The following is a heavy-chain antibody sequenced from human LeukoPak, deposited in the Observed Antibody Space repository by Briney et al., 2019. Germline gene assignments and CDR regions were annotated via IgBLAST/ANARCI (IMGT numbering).Heavy chain of an antibody. Sequence: GGSLRLSCAASGFTLSSNWMSWVRQAPGKGLEWVASIKKDGSGEYYADSVKGRFTMSRDNAKNSVYLQMNSLRAEDTAVYYCARDLESYYFDYWGQGTLVTVSS. CDR1: GFTLSSNW. J-gene: IGHJ4*02. CDR3: ARDLESYYFDY. CDR2: IKKDGSGE. V-gene: IGHV3-7*03. D-gene: IGHD3/OR15-3a*01.